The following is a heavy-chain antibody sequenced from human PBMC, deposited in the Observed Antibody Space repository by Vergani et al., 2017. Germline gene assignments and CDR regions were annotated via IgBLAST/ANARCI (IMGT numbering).Heavy chain of an antibody. Sequence: EVQLVQSGAEVKKPGESLKISCKGSGYSFTTYWIGWVRQMPGKGLEWMGIIYPGDSDTRYSPSFQGQVTISADKSISTAYLRWSSLKASDTAMYYCARQGHYYDSSGYSDPEFDYWGQGTLVTVSS. D-gene: IGHD3-22*01. CDR3: ARQGHYYDSSGYSDPEFDY. CDR1: GYSFTTYW. CDR2: IYPGDSDT. V-gene: IGHV5-51*01. J-gene: IGHJ4*02.